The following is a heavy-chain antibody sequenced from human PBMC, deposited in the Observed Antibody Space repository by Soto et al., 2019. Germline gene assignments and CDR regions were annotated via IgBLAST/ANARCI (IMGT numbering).Heavy chain of an antibody. D-gene: IGHD3-22*01. Sequence: PGGSLRLSCAASGFTFSSYGMHWVRQAPGKGLEWVAAISYDGSNKYHAESVKGRYTISRDNSKNTLYLQMNSQKAEDTAVYYCAKEAPSSMIVVVTGYYFDYWGQGT. CDR3: AKEAPSSMIVVVTGYYFDY. V-gene: IGHV3-30*18. CDR2: ISYDGSNK. J-gene: IGHJ4*02. CDR1: GFTFSSYG.